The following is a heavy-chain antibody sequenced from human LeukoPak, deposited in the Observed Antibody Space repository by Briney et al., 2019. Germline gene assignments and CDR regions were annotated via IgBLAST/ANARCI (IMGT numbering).Heavy chain of an antibody. CDR2: IYHSGST. J-gene: IGHJ4*02. V-gene: IGHV4-30-2*01. CDR3: ARESGYSGYSKFDY. Sequence: SQTLSLTCAVSGGSISSGDYSWSWIRQPPGKGLEWIGYIYHSGSTYYNPSLKSRVTISVDTSKNQFSLKLSSVTAADTAVYYCARESGYSGYSKFDYWGQGTLVTVSS. D-gene: IGHD5-12*01. CDR1: GGSISSGDYS.